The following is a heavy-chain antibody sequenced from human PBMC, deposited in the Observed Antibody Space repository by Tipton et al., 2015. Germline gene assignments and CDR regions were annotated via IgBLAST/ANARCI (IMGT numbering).Heavy chain of an antibody. J-gene: IGHJ4*02. CDR3: ASLYFSERTSTTPPLKSGPPIPINRFKPHLPRKLTSGPAADTAVYYCASPSLPHDRGDYYFQS. CDR2: LYFSGST. CDR1: GGSISSGSYY. V-gene: IGHV4-39*01. D-gene: IGHD3-3*01. Sequence: TLSLTCTVSGGSISSGSYYWAWIRQPPGKGLEWIGSLYFSGSTYYNPSLKSRVTISLDRFKNQFSLKLSSVTAADTAVYYCASLYFSERTSTTPPLKSGPPIPINRFKPHLPRKLTSGPAADTAVYYCASPSLPHDRGDYYFQSWGQGSLVPVSS.